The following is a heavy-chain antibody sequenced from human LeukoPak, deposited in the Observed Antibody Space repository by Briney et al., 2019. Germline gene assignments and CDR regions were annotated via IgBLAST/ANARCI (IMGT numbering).Heavy chain of an antibody. CDR1: GFTFSSYW. CDR2: LTLDGSTT. CDR3: VRDLSGGGDF. Sequence: GGSLRLSCAASGFTFSSYWMNWVRQTPGKGLVWVSRLTLDGSTTIYADSVRGRFTISRDNAKNSLYLQMNSLRAEDTAVYYCVRDLSGGGDFCGQGTLVTVSS. D-gene: IGHD2-15*01. V-gene: IGHV3-74*01. J-gene: IGHJ4*02.